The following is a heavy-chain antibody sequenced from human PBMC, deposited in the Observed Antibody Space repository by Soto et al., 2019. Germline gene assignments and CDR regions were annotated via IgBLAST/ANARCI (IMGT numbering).Heavy chain of an antibody. V-gene: IGHV4-31*03. Sequence: SETLSLTSSVSGASIRSGGYYWSWLRQSPGKGLEWVGHIYYTGSTFYSPSLKSRLTISLDTSKNQFFLDLRSVTAADTAMYYCARIEMASIKWGRGTLVTVSS. CDR1: GASIRSGGYY. CDR3: ARIEMASIK. CDR2: IYYTGST. J-gene: IGHJ4*02.